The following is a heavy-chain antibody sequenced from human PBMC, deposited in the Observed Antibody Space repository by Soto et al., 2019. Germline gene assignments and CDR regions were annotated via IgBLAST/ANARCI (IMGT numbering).Heavy chain of an antibody. CDR2: TYYRSRWYN. V-gene: IGHV6-1*01. J-gene: IGHJ6*03. CDR1: GDSVSSNSAA. CDR3: AGTTSHQWYYMDV. Sequence: SQTLSLICAISGDSVSSNSAAWNWIRLSPSRGLEWLARTYYRSRWYNDYAVSVRSRITVNPDTSKNQFSLQLTSVTPEDTSVYYCAGTTSHQWYYMDVWGKGTTVTVS. D-gene: IGHD1-7*01.